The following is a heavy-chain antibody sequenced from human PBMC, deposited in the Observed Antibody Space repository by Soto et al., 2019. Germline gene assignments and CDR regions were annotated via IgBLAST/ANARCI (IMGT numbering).Heavy chain of an antibody. CDR2: INHSGSA. J-gene: IGHJ5*02. CDR3: ARVPDR. Sequence: SETLSLTCAVYGGSFSGYYWSWIRQPPGKGLEWIGEINHSGSANYNPSLKSRVTISGDTSKNQFSLKLSSVTAADTAVYYCARVPDRWGQGTLVTVSS. V-gene: IGHV4-34*01. CDR1: GGSFSGYY. D-gene: IGHD2-2*01.